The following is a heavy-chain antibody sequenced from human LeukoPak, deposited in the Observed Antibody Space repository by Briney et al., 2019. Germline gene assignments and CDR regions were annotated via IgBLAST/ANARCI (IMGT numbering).Heavy chain of an antibody. CDR1: GFTFSSYS. D-gene: IGHD4-11*01. V-gene: IGHV3-21*01. J-gene: IGHJ6*02. CDR2: ISSSSSYI. CDR3: ARVLTNSYGMDV. Sequence: KAGGSLRLSCAASGFTFSSYSMNWVRQAPGKGLEWVSSISSSSSYIYYADSVKGRFTISRVNAKNSLYLQMNSLRAEDTAVYYCARVLTNSYGMDVWGQGTTVTVSS.